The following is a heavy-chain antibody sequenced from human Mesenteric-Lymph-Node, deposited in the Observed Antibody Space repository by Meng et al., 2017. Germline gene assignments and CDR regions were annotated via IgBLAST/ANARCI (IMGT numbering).Heavy chain of an antibody. CDR3: ARVGAYCGGDCYHPR. CDR1: GGSLSSRNW. Sequence: QVRLRESGQGLVKPSGTLSLTCAVSGGSLSSRNWWSWVRQPPGKGLEWIGEIYHSGSTNYNPSLKSRVTISVDESKNQFSLRLSSVTAADTAVYYCARVGAYCGGDCYHPRWGQGTLVTVSS. CDR2: IYHSGST. D-gene: IGHD2-21*02. J-gene: IGHJ4*02. V-gene: IGHV4-4*02.